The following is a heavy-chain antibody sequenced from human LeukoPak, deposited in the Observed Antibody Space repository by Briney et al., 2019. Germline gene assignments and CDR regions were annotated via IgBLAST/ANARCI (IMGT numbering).Heavy chain of an antibody. CDR3: ARASYCGGDCYAYYYGMDV. CDR1: GFTFSSYE. Sequence: GGSLRLSCAASGFTFSSYEMNWVRQAPGKGLEWVSYISSSGSTTYYADSVKGRFTISRDNAKNSLYLQMNSLRAEDTAVYYCARASYCGGDCYAYYYGMDVWGKGTTVTVSS. V-gene: IGHV3-48*03. J-gene: IGHJ6*04. CDR2: ISSSGSTT. D-gene: IGHD2-21*02.